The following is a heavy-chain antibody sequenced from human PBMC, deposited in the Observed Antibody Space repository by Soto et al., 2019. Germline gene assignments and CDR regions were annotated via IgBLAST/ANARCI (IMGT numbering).Heavy chain of an antibody. Sequence: PGGSLRLSCAASGFTFSSYAMHWVRQAPGKGLEWVAVISYDGSNKYYADSVKGRFTISRDNSKNTLYLQMNSLRAEDTAVYYCASPRDGYKRTYYFDYWGQGTLVTVSS. D-gene: IGHD5-12*01. CDR2: ISYDGSNK. J-gene: IGHJ4*02. CDR1: GFTFSSYA. CDR3: ASPRDGYKRTYYFDY. V-gene: IGHV3-30-3*01.